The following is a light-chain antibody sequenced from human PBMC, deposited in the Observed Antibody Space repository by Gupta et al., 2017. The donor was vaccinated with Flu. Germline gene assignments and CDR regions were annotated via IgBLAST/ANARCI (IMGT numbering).Light chain of an antibody. V-gene: IGLV8-61*01. Sequence: SVVPDEPSFLVTTGGQVTLTCALHSGSVSTYFYPSWYQQAPGQPPRTLIYSTNSRSSGVPDRFSGSISWSKPALTCTSAQPEDECYYDCKLNINTTGVFGGGTKLTVL. J-gene: IGLJ2*01. CDR3: KLNINTTGV. CDR2: STN. CDR1: SGSVSTYFY.